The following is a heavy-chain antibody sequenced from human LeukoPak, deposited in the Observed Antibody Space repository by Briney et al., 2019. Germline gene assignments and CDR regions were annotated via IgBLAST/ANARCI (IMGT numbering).Heavy chain of an antibody. J-gene: IGHJ4*02. CDR1: GFTFSSYG. V-gene: IGHV3-23*01. Sequence: GGSLRLSCAASGFTFSSYGMSWVRQAPGKGLEWVSAISGSGGSTYYADSVKGRFTISRDNSKNTLYLQMNSLRAEDTAVYYCAKVDDILTGYYAFGKPPDYWGQGTLVTVSS. D-gene: IGHD3-9*01. CDR2: ISGSGGST. CDR3: AKVDDILTGYYAFGKPPDY.